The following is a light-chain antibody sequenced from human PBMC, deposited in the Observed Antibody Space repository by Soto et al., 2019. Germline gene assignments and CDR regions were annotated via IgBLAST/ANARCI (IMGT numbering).Light chain of an antibody. Sequence: DIQMTQSPSTLSGSVGDGVTITCRASQTISSWLAWYQQKPGKAPKLLIYKASSLESGVPSRFSGSGSGTEFTLTISSLQPDDFATYYCQQYNSYPRTFGQGTKVDI. CDR1: QTISSW. CDR3: QQYNSYPRT. J-gene: IGKJ1*01. CDR2: KAS. V-gene: IGKV1-5*03.